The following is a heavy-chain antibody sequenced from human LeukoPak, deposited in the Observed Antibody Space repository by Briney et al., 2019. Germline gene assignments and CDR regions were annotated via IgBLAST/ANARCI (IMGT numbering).Heavy chain of an antibody. V-gene: IGHV4-34*01. Sequence: SSETLSLTCAVYGGSFSGYYWSWIRQPPGKGLEWIGEINHSGSTNYNPSLKSRVTISVDTSKNQSSLKLSSVTAADTAVYYCARASYSSSSYYMDVWGKGTTVTVSS. CDR1: GGSFSGYY. CDR3: ARASYSSSSYYMDV. J-gene: IGHJ6*03. D-gene: IGHD6-13*01. CDR2: INHSGST.